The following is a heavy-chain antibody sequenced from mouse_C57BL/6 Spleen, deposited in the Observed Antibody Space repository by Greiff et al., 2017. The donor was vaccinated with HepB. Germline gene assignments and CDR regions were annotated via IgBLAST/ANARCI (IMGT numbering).Heavy chain of an antibody. CDR3: ARVDYYSNYDWYFDV. J-gene: IGHJ1*03. CDR2: ISYDGSN. Sequence: EVKLQESGPGLVKPSQSLSLTCSVTGYSITSGYYWNWIRQFPGNKLEWMGYISYDGSNNYNPSLKNRISITRDTSKNQFFLKLNSVTTEDTATYYCARVDYYSNYDWYFDVWGTGTTVTVSS. D-gene: IGHD2-5*01. CDR1: GYSITSGYY. V-gene: IGHV3-6*01.